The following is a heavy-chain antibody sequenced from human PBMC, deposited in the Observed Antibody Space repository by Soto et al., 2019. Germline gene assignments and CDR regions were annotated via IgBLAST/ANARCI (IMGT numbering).Heavy chain of an antibody. D-gene: IGHD3-16*01. V-gene: IGHV3-23*01. CDR3: AKEIGGYNPPLDH. Sequence: GGSLRLSCAASGFTFSSYAMNWVRQAPGKGLEWVSVISGSDGSTYYADSVKGRFTISRDNSKNTLYVEMNRLRAEDTAVYYCAKEIGGYNPPLDHGGQGPRVTSPQ. CDR2: ISGSDGST. CDR1: GFTFSSYA. J-gene: IGHJ4*02.